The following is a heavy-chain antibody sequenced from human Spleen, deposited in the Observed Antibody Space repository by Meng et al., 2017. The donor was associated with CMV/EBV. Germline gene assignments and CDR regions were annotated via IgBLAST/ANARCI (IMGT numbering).Heavy chain of an antibody. CDR3: AREGRSYYGSGSYYTN. CDR2: IRVYNGNT. V-gene: IGHV1-18*01. Sequence: ASVKVSCKASGYTFSNYGISWVRQAPGQGLEWMGWIRVYNGNTNYAQKLQGRVTMTTDTSTSTAYMELRSLRSDDTAVYYCAREGRSYYGSGSYYTNWGQGTLVTVSS. J-gene: IGHJ4*02. CDR1: GYTFSNYG. D-gene: IGHD3-10*01.